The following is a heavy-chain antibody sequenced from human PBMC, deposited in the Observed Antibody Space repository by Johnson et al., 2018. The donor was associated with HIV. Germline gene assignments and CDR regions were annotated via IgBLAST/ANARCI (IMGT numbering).Heavy chain of an antibody. J-gene: IGHJ3*02. V-gene: IGHV3-30*18. Sequence: QVQLVESGGGLIQPGGSLRLSCAASGFTVSSNYMSWVRQAPGKGLDWVTVISYDGSNKYYADSVKGRFTLSRDNSKNTLYLQMNSLRAEDTAVYYCAKDLGGYSSSWNNAFDIWGQGTMVTVSS. CDR1: GFTVSSNY. D-gene: IGHD6-13*01. CDR2: ISYDGSNK. CDR3: AKDLGGYSSSWNNAFDI.